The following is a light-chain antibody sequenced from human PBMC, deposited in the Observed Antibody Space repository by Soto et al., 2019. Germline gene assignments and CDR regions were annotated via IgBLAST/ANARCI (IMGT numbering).Light chain of an antibody. Sequence: DIRMSQSPSTLSASVGDTVTVTCRASQSVSGWLAWYQQKPGEAPKLLIYDASALPRGVPSRFSGSGSGTKFTLTIASLQPDAFATYYCQQYETFSGTLGPGTKVDXK. CDR1: QSVSGW. V-gene: IGKV1-5*01. CDR3: QQYETFSGT. CDR2: DAS. J-gene: IGKJ1*01.